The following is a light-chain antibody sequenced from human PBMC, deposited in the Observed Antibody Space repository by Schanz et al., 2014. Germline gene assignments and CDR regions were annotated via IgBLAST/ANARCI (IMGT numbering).Light chain of an antibody. Sequence: QSVLTQPPSVSGALGQRVTISCAGSSANLGANYDVHWYQQFPGTAPKLLIFGNSARPSGVPDRFSGSKSDTSASLTITGLQVEDEADYYCQSYDNSLRGWIFGGGTKVTVL. V-gene: IGLV1-40*01. J-gene: IGLJ2*01. CDR1: SANLGANYD. CDR2: GNS. CDR3: QSYDNSLRGWI.